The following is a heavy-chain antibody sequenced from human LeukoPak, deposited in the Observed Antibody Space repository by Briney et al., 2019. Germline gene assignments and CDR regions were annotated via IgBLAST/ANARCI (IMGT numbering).Heavy chain of an antibody. Sequence: GGSLRLSCAASGFTFSTYGMSWVRQAPGKGLEWVSGISDSGASTYYADSVKGRFTISRDNSKNTLYLRMNSLRAEDTAFYYCATRELLVSTDYWGRGTLVTVSS. CDR1: GFTFSTYG. CDR2: ISDSGAST. V-gene: IGHV3-23*01. CDR3: ATRELLVSTDY. J-gene: IGHJ4*02. D-gene: IGHD1-7*01.